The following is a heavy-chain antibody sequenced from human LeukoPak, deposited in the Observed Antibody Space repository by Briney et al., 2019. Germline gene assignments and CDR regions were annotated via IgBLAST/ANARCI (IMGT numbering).Heavy chain of an antibody. V-gene: IGHV4-59*01. CDR2: IYYSGST. CDR1: GGSISSYY. Sequence: PSETLSLTCTVSGGSISSYYWSWIRQPPGKGLEWIGYIYYSGSTNYNPSLKSRVTISVDTSKNQFSLKLSSVTAADTAVYYCAREVAAVGTFDYWGQGTLVTVSS. CDR3: AREVAAVGTFDY. J-gene: IGHJ4*02. D-gene: IGHD6-13*01.